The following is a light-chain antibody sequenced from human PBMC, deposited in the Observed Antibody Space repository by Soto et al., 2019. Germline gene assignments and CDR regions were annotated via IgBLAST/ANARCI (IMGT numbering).Light chain of an antibody. V-gene: IGKV3-15*01. J-gene: IGKJ3*01. CDR3: QQYNNWPSFT. CDR1: QRVRSK. Sequence: EIVMTQSPATLSVSPGERATLSCRASQRVRSKLAWYQQKPGQAPRLLIYGASTRATGIPARFSGSGSGTEFTLTISSLQSEDFAGYYCQQYNNWPSFTFGPGTKVDIK. CDR2: GAS.